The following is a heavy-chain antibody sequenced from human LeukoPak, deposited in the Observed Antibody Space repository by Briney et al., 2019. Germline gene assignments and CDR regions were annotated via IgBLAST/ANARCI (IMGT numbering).Heavy chain of an antibody. CDR2: IKSKDSSGTA. J-gene: IGHJ4*02. CDR3: TRDSQRGDLLWWARSDF. D-gene: IGHD2-21*01. V-gene: IGHV3-49*04. Sequence: GGSLRLSCRGSGFRFGEHAISWVRQAPGKGLDWVGFIKSKDSSGTAQYAASVRGRFAISRDDSKSIAYLQMNSLKTEDTAVYYCTRDSQRGDLLWWARSDFWGQGTLVTVSS. CDR1: GFRFGEHA.